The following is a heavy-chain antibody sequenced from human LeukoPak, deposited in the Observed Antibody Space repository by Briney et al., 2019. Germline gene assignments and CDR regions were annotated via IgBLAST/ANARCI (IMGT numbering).Heavy chain of an antibody. CDR3: ARVLGYYDSSGYRSHYFDY. Sequence: SETLSLTCTVSGGSISSSSYYWGWIRQPPGKGLEWIGSIYYSGSTYYNPSLKSRVTISVDTSKNQFSLKLSSVTAADTAVYYCARVLGYYDSSGYRSHYFDYWGQGTLVTVSS. CDR2: IYYSGST. J-gene: IGHJ4*02. D-gene: IGHD3-22*01. V-gene: IGHV4-39*07. CDR1: GGSISSSSYY.